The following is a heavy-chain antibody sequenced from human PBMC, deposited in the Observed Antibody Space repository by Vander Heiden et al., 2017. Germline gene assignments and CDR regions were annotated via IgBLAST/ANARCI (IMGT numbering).Heavy chain of an antibody. CDR3: AKECSDGGCYHFDS. V-gene: IGHV4-4*02. D-gene: IGHD2-15*01. CDR2: ISHSGRT. Sequence: QVQLQASGPGLVKPSGTLSLTCDFSGGSIKDNDWWSWFRQPPGRGLEWIGEISHSGRTNYNPSLKSRVTMSLDKSNNQFSLKLNSVTAADTAVYYCAKECSDGGCYHFDSWGQGTLVTVSS. J-gene: IGHJ4*02. CDR1: GGSIKDNDW.